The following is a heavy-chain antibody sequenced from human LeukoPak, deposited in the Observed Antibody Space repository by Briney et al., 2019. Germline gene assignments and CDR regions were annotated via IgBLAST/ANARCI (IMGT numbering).Heavy chain of an antibody. CDR3: ARYSYASYEGDYYYYMDV. CDR2: MNPNSGNT. CDR1: GYTFTSYD. V-gene: IGHV1-8*01. J-gene: IGHJ6*03. D-gene: IGHD5-18*01. Sequence: GASVKVSCKASGYTFTSYDINWVRQATGQGLEWMGWMNPNSGNTGYAQKFQGRVTMTRNTSISTAYMELSSLRSEDTAVYYCARYSYASYEGDYYYYMDVWGKGTTVTVSS.